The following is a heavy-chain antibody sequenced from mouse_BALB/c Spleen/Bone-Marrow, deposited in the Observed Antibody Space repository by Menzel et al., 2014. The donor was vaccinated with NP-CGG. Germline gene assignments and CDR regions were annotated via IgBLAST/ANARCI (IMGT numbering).Heavy chain of an antibody. V-gene: IGHV4-1*02. J-gene: IGHJ3*01. Sequence: DVKLPESGGGLVQPGGSLKLSCAASGFDFSRYWMSWVRQAPGKGLQWIGEINPESNTINYTPSLKDKFIISRDNAKNTLYLQMSKVRSEDTALYCCARLGYYGWFAYWGQGTLVTVSA. CDR1: GFDFSRYW. CDR2: INPESNTI. CDR3: ARLGYYGWFAY. D-gene: IGHD2-3*01.